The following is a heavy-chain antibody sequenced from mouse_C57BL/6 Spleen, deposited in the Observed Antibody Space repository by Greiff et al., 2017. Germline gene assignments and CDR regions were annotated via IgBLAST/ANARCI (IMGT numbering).Heavy chain of an antibody. CDR3: ARIEGNYGSSTLYFDY. J-gene: IGHJ2*01. CDR1: ASSLRTFGIG. V-gene: IGHV8-8*01. CDR2: ILWDDDK. D-gene: IGHD1-1*01. Sequence: QVTLKVSGPGILQPSQPLSLTSSFSASSLRTFGIGVGWIRQPSGKGLEWLAHILWDDDKYYNPSLKSPLTLSKDTSKNQVFLKIANVDTADTATYHCARIEGNYGSSTLYFDYWGQGTTLTVSS.